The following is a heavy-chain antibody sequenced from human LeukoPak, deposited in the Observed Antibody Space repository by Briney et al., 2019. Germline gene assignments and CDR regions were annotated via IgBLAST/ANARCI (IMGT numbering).Heavy chain of an antibody. CDR3: AREPGDYGDSGFDY. Sequence: ASVKVSCKVSGYRLTEFPMHWVRQVPGKGLVWLGGFDREDDETIYAQKFQGRLTLTEDTSSDTSYMELRSLSSEDTAVYFCAREPGDYGDSGFDYWGQGTLVTVSS. CDR1: GYRLTEFP. J-gene: IGHJ4*02. V-gene: IGHV1-24*01. CDR2: FDREDDET. D-gene: IGHD4-17*01.